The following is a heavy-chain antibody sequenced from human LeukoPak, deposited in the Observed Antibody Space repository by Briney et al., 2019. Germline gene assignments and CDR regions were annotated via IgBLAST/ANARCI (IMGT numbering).Heavy chain of an antibody. CDR2: IYYSGST. V-gene: IGHV4-30-4*08. Sequence: PSETLSLTCTVSGGSISSGDYYWNWIRQPPGKGLEWIGYIYYSGSTYYNPSLKSRVTISVDTSKNQISLKLSSVTAADTAMYYCASGIPIFGVVTKDAFDIWGQGTMVTVSS. CDR1: GGSISSGDYY. D-gene: IGHD3-3*01. J-gene: IGHJ3*02. CDR3: ASGIPIFGVVTKDAFDI.